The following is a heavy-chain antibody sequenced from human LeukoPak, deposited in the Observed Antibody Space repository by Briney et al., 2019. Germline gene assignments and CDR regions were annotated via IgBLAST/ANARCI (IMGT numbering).Heavy chain of an antibody. CDR2: INAGNGNT. CDR1: GYTFTSYG. CDR3: ARGLNGWFDP. V-gene: IGHV1-3*01. Sequence: GASVKVSCKASGYTFTSYGISWVRQAPGQRLEWMGWINAGNGNTKYSQKFQGRVTITRDTSASTAYMELSSLRSEDTAVYYCARGLNGWFDPWGQGTLVTVSS. D-gene: IGHD2-8*01. J-gene: IGHJ5*02.